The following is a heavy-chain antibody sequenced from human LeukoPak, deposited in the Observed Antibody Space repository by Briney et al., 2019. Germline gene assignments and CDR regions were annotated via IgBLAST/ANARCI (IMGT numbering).Heavy chain of an antibody. D-gene: IGHD6-25*01. CDR3: ARGAATYDFQY. Sequence: SETLSFTCTVSGGSISGYYWSWVRQPAGKGLEWIGRIHTNDGTNFNPSLKSRVTMSLDTSKNQFSLKLTSVTAADTAVYYCARGAATYDFQYWGQGTLVAVSS. J-gene: IGHJ1*01. CDR2: IHTNDGT. CDR1: GGSISGYY. V-gene: IGHV4-4*07.